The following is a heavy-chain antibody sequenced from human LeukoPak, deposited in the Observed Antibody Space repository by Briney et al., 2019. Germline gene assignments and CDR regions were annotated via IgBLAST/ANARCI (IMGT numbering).Heavy chain of an antibody. Sequence: GGSLRLSCAASGFTFSSYWMHWVRQAPGKGLVWVSRINSDGSSTYYADSVKGRFTISRDNSKNTLYLQMNSLRAEDTAVYYCARSKGLRYAFDYWGQGTLVTVSS. J-gene: IGHJ4*02. D-gene: IGHD2-2*01. V-gene: IGHV3-74*01. CDR2: INSDGSST. CDR3: ARSKGLRYAFDY. CDR1: GFTFSSYW.